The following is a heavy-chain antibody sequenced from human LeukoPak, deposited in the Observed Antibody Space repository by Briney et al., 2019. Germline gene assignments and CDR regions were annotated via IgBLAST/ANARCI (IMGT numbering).Heavy chain of an antibody. CDR3: ARLINYYYGMDV. V-gene: IGHV4-59*08. J-gene: IGHJ6*02. D-gene: IGHD3-16*02. CDR2: IYHSGST. Sequence: SETLSLTCTVSGGSISSYYWSWIRQPPGKGLEWIGYIYHSGSTNYNPSLKSRVTISVDTSKNQFSLKLSSVTAADTAVYYCARLINYYYGMDVWGQGTTVTVSS. CDR1: GGSISSYY.